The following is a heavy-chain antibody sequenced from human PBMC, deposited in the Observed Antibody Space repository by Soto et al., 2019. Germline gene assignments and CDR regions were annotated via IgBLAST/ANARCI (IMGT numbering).Heavy chain of an antibody. J-gene: IGHJ4*02. V-gene: IGHV3-21*01. Sequence: GGSLRLSCTGSGFPFSAYSINWVRQAPGKGLEWVSSITVGSSHIYQPNSMKGRFTISRDDAKNSVYLQIDSLRDEDTALYYCSRSPEVGVRGAYWGQGTLVTVSS. CDR3: SRSPEVGVRGAY. D-gene: IGHD3-16*01. CDR1: GFPFSAYS. CDR2: ITVGSSHI.